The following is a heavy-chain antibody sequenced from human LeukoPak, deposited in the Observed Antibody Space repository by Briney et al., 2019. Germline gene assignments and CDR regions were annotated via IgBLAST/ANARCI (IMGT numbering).Heavy chain of an antibody. D-gene: IGHD3-16*01. V-gene: IGHV6-1*01. J-gene: IGHJ4*02. CDR1: GDSVSSNSAA. Sequence: SQTLSLTCAISGDSVSSNSAAWSWIRQSPSRILEWLGRTYYRSKWYNDYAVSVKSRITINPDTSKNQFFLQLNSVTPEDTAVYYCARGAGMITFGGDPHFDYWGQGTLVTVSS. CDR3: ARGAGMITFGGDPHFDY. CDR2: TYYRSKWYN.